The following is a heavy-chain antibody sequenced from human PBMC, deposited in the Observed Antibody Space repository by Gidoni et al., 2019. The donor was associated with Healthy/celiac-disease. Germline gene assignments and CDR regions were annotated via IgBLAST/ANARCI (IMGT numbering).Heavy chain of an antibody. D-gene: IGHD6-13*01. J-gene: IGHJ4*02. V-gene: IGHV3-33*01. CDR2: IWYDGSNK. CDR3: ARTYSSSWYFDY. Sequence: QVQLVESGGGVVPPGSSLRLSGAASGFPFSTYGMHWVRQAPGKGLEWVAVIWYDGSNKYYADSVKGRFTISRDNSKNTLYLQMNSLRAEDTAVYYCARTYSSSWYFDYWGQGTLVTVSS. CDR1: GFPFSTYG.